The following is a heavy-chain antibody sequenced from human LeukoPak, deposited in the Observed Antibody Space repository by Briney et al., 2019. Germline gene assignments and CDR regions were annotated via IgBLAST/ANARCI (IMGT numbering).Heavy chain of an antibody. CDR3: AREHIAAAGVDFDY. Sequence: SETLSLTCTVSGGSISSYYWSWIRQPPGKGLEWIGYIYYSGSTNYNPSLKSRVTMSVDTSKNQFSLKLSSVTAADTAVYYCAREHIAAAGVDFDYWGQGTLVTVSS. V-gene: IGHV4-59*12. J-gene: IGHJ4*02. CDR1: GGSISSYY. CDR2: IYYSGST. D-gene: IGHD6-13*01.